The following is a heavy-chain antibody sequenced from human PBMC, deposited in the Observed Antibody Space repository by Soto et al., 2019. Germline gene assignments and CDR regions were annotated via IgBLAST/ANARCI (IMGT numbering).Heavy chain of an antibody. CDR1: GGTFSSYA. V-gene: IGHV1-69*06. CDR2: IIPIFGTA. J-gene: IGHJ6*02. Sequence: ASVKVSCKASGGTFSSYAISWLRQSPGQGLEWMGGIIPIFGTANYAQKFQGRVTITADKSTSTAYMELSSLRSEDTAVYYCARDENDFWSGYYSGGYYYGMDVWGQGTTVTVSS. D-gene: IGHD3-3*01. CDR3: ARDENDFWSGYYSGGYYYGMDV.